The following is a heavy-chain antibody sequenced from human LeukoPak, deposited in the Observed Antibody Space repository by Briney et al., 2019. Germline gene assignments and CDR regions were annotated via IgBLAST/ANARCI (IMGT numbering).Heavy chain of an antibody. D-gene: IGHD2-21*02. CDR3: GRGTAVIPGIDY. Sequence: PGGSLRLSCAASGFTFSNYWMTWVRRAPGKGLEWVANIKLDGSEKHCVDSVKGRFTISRDNAKDSLYLQMNSLRAEDTAVYYCGRGTAVIPGIDYWGQGILVTVSS. J-gene: IGHJ4*02. V-gene: IGHV3-7*04. CDR1: GFTFSNYW. CDR2: IKLDGSEK.